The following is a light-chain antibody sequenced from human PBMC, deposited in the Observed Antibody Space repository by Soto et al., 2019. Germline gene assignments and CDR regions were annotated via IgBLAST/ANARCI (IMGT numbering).Light chain of an antibody. CDR2: NNN. CDR3: AVWDDSLDGWV. CDR1: RSNIGSHV. V-gene: IGLV1-44*01. Sequence: QAVVTQPPSASGTPGQRVTISCSGSRSNIGSHVVYWYQQLAGTAPKLLMYNNNQRPSGVPDRFSGSKSGTSASLAISGLQSEDEADYYCAVWDDSLDGWVFGGGTKLTVL. J-gene: IGLJ3*02.